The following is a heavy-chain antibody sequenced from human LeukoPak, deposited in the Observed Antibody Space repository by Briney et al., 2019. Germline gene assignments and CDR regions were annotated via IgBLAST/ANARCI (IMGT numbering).Heavy chain of an antibody. CDR2: IYYSGST. Sequence: SETLSLTCTVSGGSISSYYWSWIRQPPGKGLEWIGYIYYSGSTNYNPSLKSRVTISVDTSNNQFSLKLSSVTAADTAVYYCGRADILTGFGGSWGQGTLVTVSS. D-gene: IGHD3-9*01. V-gene: IGHV4-59*01. J-gene: IGHJ4*02. CDR3: GRADILTGFGGS. CDR1: GGSISSYY.